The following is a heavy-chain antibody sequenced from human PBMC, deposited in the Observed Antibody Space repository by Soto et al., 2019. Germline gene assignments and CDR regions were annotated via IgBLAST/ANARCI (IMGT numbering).Heavy chain of an antibody. J-gene: IGHJ3*02. V-gene: IGHV4-59*08. D-gene: IGHD6-19*01. Sequence: SETLSLTCPVSGGSISSYYWSWIRQPPGKGLEWIGYIYYSGSTNYNPSLKSRVTISVDTSKNQFSLKLSSVTAADTAVYYCARHSSGWHDAFDIWGQGTMVTVSS. CDR1: GGSISSYY. CDR3: ARHSSGWHDAFDI. CDR2: IYYSGST.